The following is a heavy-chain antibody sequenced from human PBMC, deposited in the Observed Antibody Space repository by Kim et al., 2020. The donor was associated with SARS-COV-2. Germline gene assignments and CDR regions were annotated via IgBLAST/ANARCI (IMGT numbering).Heavy chain of an antibody. CDR3: VKAGGY. V-gene: IGHV3-64D*09. Sequence: GGSLRLSCSASAFTFSSNSMHWARQAPGKVLEFISDIRENGDTTKYSDSVKGRFTVSRDNSKNMLYLQMSSLRTEDTALYYCVKAGGYWGQGTLVTVSS. CDR1: AFTFSSNS. CDR2: IRENGDTT. J-gene: IGHJ4*02.